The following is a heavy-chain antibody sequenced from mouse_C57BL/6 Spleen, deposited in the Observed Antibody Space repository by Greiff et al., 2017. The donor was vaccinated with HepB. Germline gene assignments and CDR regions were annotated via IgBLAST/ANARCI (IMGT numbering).Heavy chain of an antibody. V-gene: IGHV7-3*01. CDR2: IRNKANGYTT. CDR3: ARYIGVNSRYAMDY. Sequence: EVKLVESGGGLVQPGGSLSLSCAASGFTFTDYYMSWVRQPPGKALEWLGFIRNKANGYTTEYSASVKGRFTISRDNSQSILYLQMNALRAEDSATYYCARYIGVNSRYAMDYWGQGTSVTVSS. CDR1: GFTFTDYY. J-gene: IGHJ4*01. D-gene: IGHD1-3*01.